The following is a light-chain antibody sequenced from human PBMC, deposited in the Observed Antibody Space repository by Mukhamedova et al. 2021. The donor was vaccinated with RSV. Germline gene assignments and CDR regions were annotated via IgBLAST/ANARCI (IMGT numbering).Light chain of an antibody. CDR2: GAS. CDR1: QSVSSSY. CDR3: QQYGSSPWT. Sequence: WERATLSCRASQSVSSSYLAWYQQKPGQAPRLLIYGASSRATGIPDRFSGSGSGTDFTLTISRLEPEDFAVYYCQQYGSSPWTFGQ. V-gene: IGKV3-20*01. J-gene: IGKJ1*01.